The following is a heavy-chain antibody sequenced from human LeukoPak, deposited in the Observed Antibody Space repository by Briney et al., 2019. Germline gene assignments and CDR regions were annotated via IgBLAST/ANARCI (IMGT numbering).Heavy chain of an antibody. J-gene: IGHJ4*02. V-gene: IGHV1-2*02. D-gene: IGHD3-3*01. CDR3: ARDMSPWSGYYS. CDR2: INPNSGGT. Sequence: ASVKVSCKASGYTFTGYYMHWVRQAPGQGLEWMGWINPNSGGTNYAQKFQGGVTMTRDTSISTAYMELSRLRSDDTAGYYCARDMSPWSGYYSWGQGTLVTVSS. CDR1: GYTFTGYY.